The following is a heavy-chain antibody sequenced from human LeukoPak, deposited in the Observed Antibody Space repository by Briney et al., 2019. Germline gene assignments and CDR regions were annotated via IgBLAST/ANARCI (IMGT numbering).Heavy chain of an antibody. D-gene: IGHD3-9*01. Sequence: SQTLSLTCSVSGGSITSGGYYWMWIRQPPGKGLEWIGYIYHSGSTYYNPSLKSRVTISVDRSKNQFSLKLSSVTAADTAVYYCARAVLRYFDWLLSHDAFDIWGQGTMVTVSS. CDR2: IYHSGST. J-gene: IGHJ3*02. V-gene: IGHV4-30-2*01. CDR3: ARAVLRYFDWLLSHDAFDI. CDR1: GGSITSGGYY.